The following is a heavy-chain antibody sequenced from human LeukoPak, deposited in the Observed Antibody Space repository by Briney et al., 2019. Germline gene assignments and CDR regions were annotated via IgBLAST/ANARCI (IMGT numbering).Heavy chain of an antibody. CDR2: IYHSGST. D-gene: IGHD2-15*01. Sequence: SETLSLTCAVSGGSISSGGYPWSWIRQPPGKGLEWIGYIYHSGSTYYNPSLKSRVTISVDRSKNQFSLKLSSVTAADTAVYYCARLLAAHRRYYFDYWGQGTLVTVSS. J-gene: IGHJ4*02. V-gene: IGHV4-30-2*01. CDR3: ARLLAAHRRYYFDY. CDR1: GGSISSGGYP.